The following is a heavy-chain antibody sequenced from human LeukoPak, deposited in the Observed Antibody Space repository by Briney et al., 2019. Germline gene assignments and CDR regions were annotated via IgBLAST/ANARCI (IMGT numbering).Heavy chain of an antibody. CDR2: VHFSGST. D-gene: IGHD4-23*01. J-gene: IGHJ2*01. CDR1: GASFSNHY. CDR3: ARESAPVRNSWYFDL. V-gene: IGHV4-59*11. Sequence: SETLSLTCTVSGASFSNHYWTWIRQPPGKELEWIGYVHFSGSTKYNPSLRSRVTISLDTSKNQFSLRLSSVTAADTAVYYCARESAPVRNSWYFDLWGRGTLVTVSS.